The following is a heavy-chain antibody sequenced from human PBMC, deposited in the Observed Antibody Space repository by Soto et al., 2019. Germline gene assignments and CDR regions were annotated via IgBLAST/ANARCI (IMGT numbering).Heavy chain of an antibody. Sequence: QVQLVQSGAEVKKPGSSVKFSCKASEGTFSSYTISWVRQAPGQGLEWMGRIIPILGIANYAQKFQGRVTMTADKSTSTGYMELSSLRSEDTAVYYGARAMVRGVNWFEPWVQGTLVTDSS. J-gene: IGHJ5*02. D-gene: IGHD3-10*01. V-gene: IGHV1-69*02. CDR1: EGTFSSYT. CDR2: IIPILGIA. CDR3: ARAMVRGVNWFEP.